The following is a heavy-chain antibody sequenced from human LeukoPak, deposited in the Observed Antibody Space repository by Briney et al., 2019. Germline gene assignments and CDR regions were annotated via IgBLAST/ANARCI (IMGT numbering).Heavy chain of an antibody. V-gene: IGHV3-23*01. CDR2: ISGNGGST. J-gene: IGHJ3*02. CDR3: AKQWRGTGDAFDI. CDR1: GFTFSSYS. Sequence: PGGSLRLSCAASGFTFSSYSMNWVRQAPGKGLEWVSAISGNGGSTYSADSVQGRFIISRDNSKNTLYLQMNSLRAEDTAVYYCAKQWRGTGDAFDIWGQGTMVIVS. D-gene: IGHD3/OR15-3a*01.